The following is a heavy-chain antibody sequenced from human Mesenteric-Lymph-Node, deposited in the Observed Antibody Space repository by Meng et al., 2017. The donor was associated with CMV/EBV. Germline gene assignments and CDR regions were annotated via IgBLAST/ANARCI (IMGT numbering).Heavy chain of an antibody. CDR1: GFNVRDKY. CDR2: IYRGDNT. CDR3: TGDSVSNPNLDY. J-gene: IGHJ4*02. D-gene: IGHD3-10*01. V-gene: IGHV3-66*01. Sequence: ELHLVESGGGVVQPGGSLRLSCAAPGFNVRDKYMSWVRQAPGKGLEWVCIIYRGDNTYYIDSVKDRFTVSRDNSKNTMYLQMNSLRVEDTAVYYCTGDSVSNPNLDYWGQGTLVTVSS.